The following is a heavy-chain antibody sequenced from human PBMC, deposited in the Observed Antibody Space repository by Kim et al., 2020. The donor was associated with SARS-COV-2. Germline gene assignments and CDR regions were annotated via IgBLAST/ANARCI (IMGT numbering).Heavy chain of an antibody. J-gene: IGHJ6*02. V-gene: IGHV5-51*01. Sequence: GESLKISCKGSGYSFTSYWIGWVRQMPGKGLEWMGIIYPGDSDTRYSPSFQGQVTISADKSISTAYLQWSSLKASDTAMYYCARHCSGGSCYPFGDYYGMDVWGQGTTVTVSS. CDR1: GYSFTSYW. CDR2: IYPGDSDT. D-gene: IGHD2-15*01. CDR3: ARHCSGGSCYPFGDYYGMDV.